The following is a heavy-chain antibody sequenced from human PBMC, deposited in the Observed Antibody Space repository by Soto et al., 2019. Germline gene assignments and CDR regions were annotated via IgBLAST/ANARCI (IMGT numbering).Heavy chain of an antibody. V-gene: IGHV3-48*01. CDR1: GFTFSSYS. Sequence: GGSLRLSCAASGFTFSSYSMNWVRQAPGKGLEWVSFISSSSSTIYYADSVKGRFTISRDNAKNSLYLQMNSLRAEDTAVYYCARDSGYSYGPLDYWGQGTLVTVSS. CDR3: ARDSGYSYGPLDY. CDR2: ISSSSSTI. J-gene: IGHJ4*02. D-gene: IGHD5-18*01.